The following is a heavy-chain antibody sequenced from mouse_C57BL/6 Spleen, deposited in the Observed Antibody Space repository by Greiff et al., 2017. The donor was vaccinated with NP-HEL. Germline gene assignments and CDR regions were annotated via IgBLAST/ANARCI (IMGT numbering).Heavy chain of an antibody. Sequence: VQLKESGPGLVKPSQSLSLTCSVTGYSITSGYYWNWIRQFPGNKLEWMGYISYDGSNNYNPSLKNRISITRDTSKNQFFLKLNSVTTEDTATYYCARDDGYPYYFDHWGQGTTLTVSS. J-gene: IGHJ2*01. V-gene: IGHV3-6*01. CDR2: ISYDGSN. CDR1: GYSITSGYY. D-gene: IGHD2-3*01. CDR3: ARDDGYPYYFDH.